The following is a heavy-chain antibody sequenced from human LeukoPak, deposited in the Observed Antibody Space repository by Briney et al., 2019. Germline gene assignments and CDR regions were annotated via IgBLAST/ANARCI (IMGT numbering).Heavy chain of an antibody. CDR1: GGSISSGGYS. Sequence: SETLSLTCAVSGGSISSGGYSWSWIRRPPGKGLEWIGYIYHSGSTYYNPSLKSRVTISVDTSKNQFSLKLSSVTAADTAVYYCARIGYYDSSGYSRIIDYWGQGTLVTVSS. D-gene: IGHD3-22*01. V-gene: IGHV4-30-2*01. CDR2: IYHSGST. J-gene: IGHJ4*02. CDR3: ARIGYYDSSGYSRIIDY.